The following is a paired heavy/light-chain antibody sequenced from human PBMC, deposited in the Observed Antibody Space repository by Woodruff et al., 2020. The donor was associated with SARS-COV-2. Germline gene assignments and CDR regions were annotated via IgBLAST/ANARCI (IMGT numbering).Heavy chain of an antibody. J-gene: IGHJ4*02. Sequence: QVQLQESGPGLVKPSETLSLTCTVSGYSISSGYYWGWIRQPPGKGLEWIGSIYHSGSTYYNPSLKSRVTISVDTSKNQFSLKLSSVTAADTAVYYCARVWYYYGSGSQRGGMFDYWGQGTLVTVSS. D-gene: IGHD3-10*01. CDR2: IYHSGST. CDR3: ARVWYYYGSGSQRGGMFDY. CDR1: GYSISSGYY. V-gene: IGHV4-38-2*02.
Light chain of an antibody. CDR2: DVS. Sequence: QSALTQPRSVSGSPGQSVTISCTGTSSDVGGYNYVSWYQQHPGKAPKLMIYDVSKRPSGVPDRFSGSKSGNTASLTISGLQAEDEADYYCCSYAGSYAVVFGGGTKLTVL. CDR3: CSYAGSYAVV. CDR1: SSDVGGYNY. J-gene: IGLJ2*01. V-gene: IGLV2-11*01.